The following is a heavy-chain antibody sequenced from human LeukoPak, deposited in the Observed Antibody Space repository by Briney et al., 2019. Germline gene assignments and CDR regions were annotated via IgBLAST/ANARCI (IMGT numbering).Heavy chain of an antibody. V-gene: IGHV3-66*02. D-gene: IGHD3-22*01. Sequence: GGSLRLSCAASGFTVSSNYMSWVRQAPGKGLEWVSVIYSSGSTYYADSVKGRFTIPRDNSKNTLYLQMNSLRAEDTAVYYCARVTPGYYDSSGSSFDYWGQGTLVTVSS. J-gene: IGHJ4*02. CDR2: IYSSGST. CDR1: GFTVSSNY. CDR3: ARVTPGYYDSSGSSFDY.